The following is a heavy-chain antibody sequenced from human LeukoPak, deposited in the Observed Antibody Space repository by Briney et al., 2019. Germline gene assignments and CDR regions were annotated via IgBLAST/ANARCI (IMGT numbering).Heavy chain of an antibody. CDR2: ISKSGTTV. V-gene: IGHV3-11*01. CDR1: GFTFSDYY. Sequence: PVGSLSLSCVPSGFTFSDYYMSWIRQAPGKGLEWVSYISKSGTTVSYANSVKGRFTISRDNVKNSLSLYMNSLRPEAPAFYFCARDGDDTYYFDSWGQGALVTVSS. CDR3: ARDGDDTYYFDS. J-gene: IGHJ4*02.